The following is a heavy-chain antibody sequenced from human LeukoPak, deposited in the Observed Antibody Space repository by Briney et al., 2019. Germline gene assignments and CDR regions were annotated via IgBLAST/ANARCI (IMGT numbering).Heavy chain of an antibody. CDR2: VSGSGGST. CDR1: GFTFSSYA. D-gene: IGHD2-2*01. J-gene: IGHJ6*02. Sequence: GGSLRLSCAASGFTFSSYAMSWVRQAPGKGLEWVSAVSGSGGSTYYAGFVKGRFIISRDNSKNTLYLQMNSLRAEDTAVYYCARTRCSTSCGYYYYYYGVDVWGQGTTVTVSS. CDR3: ARTRCSTSCGYYYYYYGVDV. V-gene: IGHV3-23*01.